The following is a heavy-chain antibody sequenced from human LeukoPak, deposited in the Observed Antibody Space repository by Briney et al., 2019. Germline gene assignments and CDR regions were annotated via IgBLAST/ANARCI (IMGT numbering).Heavy chain of an antibody. D-gene: IGHD5-24*01. CDR1: GYTFTDYY. CDR3: ARVGPRRDGYADQ. CDR2: INPHSGVR. V-gene: IGHV1-2*02. Sequence: ASLKVSCKASGYTFTDYYMHWVRQAPGQGFEWMGWINPHSGVRNYAQKFHDRVTMTRDTSISTAYMELSSLRSDDTAVYYCARVGPRRDGYADQWGQGTLVTVSS. J-gene: IGHJ4*02.